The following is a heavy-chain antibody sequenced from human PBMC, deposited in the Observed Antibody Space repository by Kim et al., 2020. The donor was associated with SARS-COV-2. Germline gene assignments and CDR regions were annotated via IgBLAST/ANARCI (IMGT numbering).Heavy chain of an antibody. CDR2: NT. Sequence: NTKNSQKIQGRVTFTRDTSAGTAYMEVSSLSSEETAVYYCARLASGRLDYWGQGTLVTVSS. V-gene: IGHV1-3*01. D-gene: IGHD1-26*01. J-gene: IGHJ4*02. CDR3: ARLASGRLDY.